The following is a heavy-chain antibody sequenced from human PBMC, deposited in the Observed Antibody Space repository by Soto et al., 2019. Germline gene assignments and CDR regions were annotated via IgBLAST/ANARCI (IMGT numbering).Heavy chain of an antibody. CDR1: GFTFSSYS. Sequence: GGSLRLSCAASGFTFSSYSMNWVRQAPGKGLEWVSSISSSSSYIYYADSVKGRFTISRDNAKNSLYLQMNSLRAEDTAVYYCARDLRDCSGGSCRPGGRFDPWGQGTLVTVSS. V-gene: IGHV3-21*01. D-gene: IGHD2-15*01. J-gene: IGHJ5*02. CDR3: ARDLRDCSGGSCRPGGRFDP. CDR2: ISSSSSYI.